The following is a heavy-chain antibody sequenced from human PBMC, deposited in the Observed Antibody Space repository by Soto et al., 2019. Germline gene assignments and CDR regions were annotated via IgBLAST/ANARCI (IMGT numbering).Heavy chain of an antibody. V-gene: IGHV4-39*01. CDR3: ARQGSNSSRRLSWFDP. J-gene: IGHJ5*02. CDR2: MHYSGAT. D-gene: IGHD3-16*01. Sequence: PSETLSLTCTASGGSSSGSTYSWGWIRHPPGKGLEWIGSMHYSGATYYNPSLKSRVSISVDTSKSQFSLKLTFVTAADTAVYFCARQGSNSSRRLSWFDPWGQGTLVTVSS. CDR1: GGSSSGSTYS.